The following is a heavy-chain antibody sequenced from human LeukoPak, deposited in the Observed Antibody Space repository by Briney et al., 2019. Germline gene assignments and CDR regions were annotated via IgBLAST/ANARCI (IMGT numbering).Heavy chain of an antibody. CDR1: GYTFTGYY. V-gene: IGHV1-2*02. D-gene: IGHD6-13*01. Sequence: ASVKVSCKASGYTFTGYYMHWVRQAPGQGVEGMGWINPNSGGTNYAQKFQGRVTMTRDTSISTAYMELSRLRSDDTAVYYCAREAAAGRDPPDYWGQGTLVTVSS. CDR2: INPNSGGT. J-gene: IGHJ4*02. CDR3: AREAAAGRDPPDY.